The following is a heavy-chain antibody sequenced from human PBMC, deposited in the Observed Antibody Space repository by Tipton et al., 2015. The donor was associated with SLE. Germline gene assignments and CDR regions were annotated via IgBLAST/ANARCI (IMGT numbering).Heavy chain of an antibody. CDR2: ISGRGGST. Sequence: GSLRLSCAASGFTFGSFAMSWVRQATGKGLEWVSAISGRGGSTFYADSVKGRFTISRDNSKNTLYLQMNSLRAEDTAIYYCARGGASSKWLDPWGQGTLVTVSS. CDR1: GFTFGSFA. V-gene: IGHV3-23*01. D-gene: IGHD6-6*01. CDR3: ARGGASSKWLDP. J-gene: IGHJ5*02.